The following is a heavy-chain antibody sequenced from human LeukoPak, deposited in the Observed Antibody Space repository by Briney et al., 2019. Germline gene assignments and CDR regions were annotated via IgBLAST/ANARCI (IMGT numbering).Heavy chain of an antibody. CDR3: TRSCISSACFAAFDL. CDR2: MSSDWGTT. J-gene: IGHJ3*01. D-gene: IGHD2-2*01. V-gene: IGHV3-64*01. Sequence: GGSLRLPCGASGFPLSGYAMHWVRQAAGQGLEYVSAMSSDWGTTYYAKSVRGRFTISRGNSESTVYLQMGSLRAEDMAVYYCTRSCISSACFAAFDLWGQGTTVTVSS. CDR1: GFPLSGYA.